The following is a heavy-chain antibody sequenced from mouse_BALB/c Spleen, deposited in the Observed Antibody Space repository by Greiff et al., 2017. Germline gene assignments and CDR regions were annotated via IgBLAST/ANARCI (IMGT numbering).Heavy chain of an antibody. J-gene: IGHJ4*01. V-gene: IGHV14-4*02. Sequence: EVKLQQSGAELVRPGASVKLSCTASGFNIKDYYMHWVKQRPEQGLEWIGWIDPENGDTEYAPKFQGKATMTADTSSNTAYMQLSSLTSEGTAVDSSNVLRGLYAMDYWGQGTSVTVSS. CDR1: GFNIKDYY. CDR3: NVLRGLYAMDY. CDR2: IDPENGDT. D-gene: IGHD1-1*01.